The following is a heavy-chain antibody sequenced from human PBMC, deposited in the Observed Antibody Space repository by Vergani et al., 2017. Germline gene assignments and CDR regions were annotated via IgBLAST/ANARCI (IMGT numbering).Heavy chain of an antibody. J-gene: IGHJ5*02. CDR2: INAGNGNT. V-gene: IGHV1-3*01. Sequence: QVQLVQSGAEVKKPGASVKVSCKASGYTFTSYAMHWVRQAPGQRLEWMGWINAGNGNTKYSQKFQGRVTITRDTSASTAYMELSSLRSEDTAVYYCARDKYYDSPLGGFDPWGQGTLVTVSS. CDR3: ARDKYYDSPLGGFDP. CDR1: GYTFTSYA. D-gene: IGHD3-22*01.